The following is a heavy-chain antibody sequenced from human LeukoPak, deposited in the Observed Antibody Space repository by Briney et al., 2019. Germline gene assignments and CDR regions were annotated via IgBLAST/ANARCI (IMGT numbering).Heavy chain of an antibody. CDR2: INPNSGDT. CDR3: ASQNVDTAMVT. D-gene: IGHD5-18*01. Sequence: ASVKVSCKASGYTFTDYYLHWVRQAPGQGFEWMGWINPNSGDTNYAQKFQGRVTMTRNTSISTAYMELSSLRSEDTAVCYCASQNVDTAMVTWGQGTLVTVSS. J-gene: IGHJ5*02. CDR1: GYTFTDYY. V-gene: IGHV1-2*02.